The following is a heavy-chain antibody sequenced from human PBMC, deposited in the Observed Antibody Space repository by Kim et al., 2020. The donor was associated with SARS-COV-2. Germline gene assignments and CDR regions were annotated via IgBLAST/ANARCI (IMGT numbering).Heavy chain of an antibody. Sequence: SVKVSCKASGGTFSSYAISWVRQAPGQGLEWMGGIIPIFGTANYAQKFQGRVTITADESTSTAYMELSSLRSEDTAVYYCARAGGAYYGSGSYGPYNWFDPWGQGTLVTVSS. V-gene: IGHV1-69*13. CDR1: GGTFSSYA. J-gene: IGHJ5*02. CDR3: ARAGGAYYGSGSYGPYNWFDP. D-gene: IGHD3-10*01. CDR2: IIPIFGTA.